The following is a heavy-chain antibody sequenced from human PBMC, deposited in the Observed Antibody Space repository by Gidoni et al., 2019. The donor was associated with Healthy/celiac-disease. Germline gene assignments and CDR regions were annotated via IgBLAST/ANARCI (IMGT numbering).Heavy chain of an antibody. CDR2: IIPIFGTA. CDR3: ARDHTDIVVVPAAIYYYYGMDV. J-gene: IGHJ6*02. CDR1: GGTFGSYA. D-gene: IGHD2-2*01. V-gene: IGHV1-69*01. Sequence: QVQLVQSGAEVKKPGSSVKVSCKASGGTFGSYAIRWGRQDPGQGLEWMGGIIPIFGTANYAQKFQGRVTITADESTGTAYMELSSLRSEGTAGYYCARDHTDIVVVPAAIYYYYGMDVWGQGTTVTVSS.